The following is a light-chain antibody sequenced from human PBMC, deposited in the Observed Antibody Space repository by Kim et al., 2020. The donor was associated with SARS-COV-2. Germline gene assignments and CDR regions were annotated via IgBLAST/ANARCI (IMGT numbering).Light chain of an antibody. CDR2: AAS. CDR1: QGIRND. V-gene: IGKV1-17*01. J-gene: IGKJ4*01. CDR3: LQYKSYPLT. Sequence: DIQMTQSPFSLPASVGDRVTITCRASQGIRNDLAWYQQKPGQAPKRLMYAASSLQGGVPSRFSGSGSGTEFTLTISSLQPEDFATCYCLQYKSYPLTFGGGTKVDIK.